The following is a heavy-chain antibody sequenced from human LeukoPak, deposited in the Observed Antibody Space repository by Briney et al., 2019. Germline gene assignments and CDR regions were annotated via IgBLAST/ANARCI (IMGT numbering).Heavy chain of an antibody. J-gene: IGHJ5*02. CDR3: ARGPYCSNTSCYTLYWFDP. D-gene: IGHD2-2*02. CDR2: MNPNSGNT. Sequence: GASVKVSCKASGYTFTSYDINWVRQATGQGLEWMGWMNPNSGNTGYAQKFQGRVTITRNTSISTAYMELSSLRSEDTAVYYCARGPYCSNTSCYTLYWFDPWGQGTLVTVSS. CDR1: GYTFTSYD. V-gene: IGHV1-8*01.